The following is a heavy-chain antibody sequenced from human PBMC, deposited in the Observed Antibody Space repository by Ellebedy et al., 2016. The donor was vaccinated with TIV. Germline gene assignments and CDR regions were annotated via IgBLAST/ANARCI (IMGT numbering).Heavy chain of an antibody. Sequence: GESLTISCAASGFTFRDYAMHWVRQASGKGLEWDGRIRSKANSYATAYAASVKGRFTNSRDDSKNTAYLQINSLKTEDTAVYYCTSGDGVDVWGQGTTVTVSS. CDR3: TSGDGVDV. V-gene: IGHV3-73*01. CDR2: IRSKANSYAT. J-gene: IGHJ6*02. D-gene: IGHD7-27*01. CDR1: GFTFRDYA.